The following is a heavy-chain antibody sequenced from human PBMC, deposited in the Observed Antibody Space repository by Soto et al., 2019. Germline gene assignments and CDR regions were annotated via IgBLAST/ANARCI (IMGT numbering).Heavy chain of an antibody. CDR1: GFTFSSYG. V-gene: IGHV3-30*18. CDR3: AKSDRPSTSASIDY. CDR2: ISYDGSNK. D-gene: IGHD6-25*01. J-gene: IGHJ4*02. Sequence: GGSLRLSCAASGFTFSSYGMHWVRQAPGKGLEWVAVISYDGSNKYYADSVKGRFTISRDNSKNTLYLQMNSLRAEDTAVYYCAKSDRPSTSASIDYWGQGXLVTVSS.